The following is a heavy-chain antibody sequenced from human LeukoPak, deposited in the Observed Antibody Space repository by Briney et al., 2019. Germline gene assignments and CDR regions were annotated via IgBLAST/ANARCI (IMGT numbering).Heavy chain of an antibody. J-gene: IGHJ3*02. V-gene: IGHV1-2*02. CDR2: INPNSGGT. CDR3: PRWLVPDAFDI. Sequence: ASVKVSCKASVSTFTCYYMHWVRQAPGQGLEWMGWINPNSGGTNYAQKFQGRVTMTRDTSISTAYMKLSRLRSDDTAVYYCPRWLVPDAFDIWGQGTMVTVSS. CDR1: VSTFTCYY. D-gene: IGHD6-19*01.